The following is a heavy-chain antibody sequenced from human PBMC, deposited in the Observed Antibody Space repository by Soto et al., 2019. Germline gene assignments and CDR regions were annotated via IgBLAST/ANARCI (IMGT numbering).Heavy chain of an antibody. J-gene: IGHJ5*02. D-gene: IGHD1-26*01. CDR3: TMRSMGDVDL. CDR1: GGTFGTYI. V-gene: IGHV1-69*01. Sequence: QVQLVQSGAEVKMPGSSVKVSCTASGGTFGTYIISWVRQGPGQGLEWMGGIIPIFGTTHYAQRSQGRVTMTAEESTGTAYMDLSSLKPDDTAVYYCTMRSMGDVDLWGRGTVVAVSS. CDR2: IIPIFGTT.